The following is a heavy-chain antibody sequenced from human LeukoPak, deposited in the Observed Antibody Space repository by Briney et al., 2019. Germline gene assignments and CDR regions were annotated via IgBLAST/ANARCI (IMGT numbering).Heavy chain of an antibody. Sequence: SETLSLTCTVSGGSISVSSYYWGWIRQPPGKGPEWIGSIYYSGSTYYSPSLKSRVTISVDTSQNQFSLKLSSVTAADTAVYYCARSGGYGLFDYWGQGILVTVSS. D-gene: IGHD6-25*01. CDR2: IYYSGST. CDR1: GGSISVSSYY. V-gene: IGHV4-39*01. J-gene: IGHJ4*02. CDR3: ARSGGYGLFDY.